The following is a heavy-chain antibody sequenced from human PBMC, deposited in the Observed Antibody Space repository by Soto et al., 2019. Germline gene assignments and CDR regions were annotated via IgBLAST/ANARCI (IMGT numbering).Heavy chain of an antibody. CDR1: GYTFTSYD. CDR3: VRELVRGMGV. D-gene: IGHD3-10*01. J-gene: IGHJ6*02. V-gene: IGHV1-8*01. CDR2: MNPNSGNT. Sequence: QVQLVQSGAEVKKPGASVKVSCKASGYTFTSYDINWVRQATGQGLEWMGWMNPNSGNTGYAQKFQGRITMTRNTTISSAYTEPSSLRCEDTTLSYYVRELVRGMGVWGHGDRVTVSS.